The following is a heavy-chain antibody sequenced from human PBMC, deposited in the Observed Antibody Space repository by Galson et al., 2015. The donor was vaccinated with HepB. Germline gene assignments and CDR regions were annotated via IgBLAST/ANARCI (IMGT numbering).Heavy chain of an antibody. J-gene: IGHJ6*03. CDR3: TTALPPSMVQGVIETYYCYMDV. Sequence: SLRLSCAASGFTFSNAWMSWVRQAPGRGLEWVGRIKSKTDGGTTDYAAPVKGRFTISRDDSKNTLYLQMNSLKTEDTAVYYCTTALPPSMVQGVIETYYCYMDVWGKGTTVTVSS. CDR1: GFTFSNAW. D-gene: IGHD3-10*01. CDR2: IKSKTDGGTT. V-gene: IGHV3-15*01.